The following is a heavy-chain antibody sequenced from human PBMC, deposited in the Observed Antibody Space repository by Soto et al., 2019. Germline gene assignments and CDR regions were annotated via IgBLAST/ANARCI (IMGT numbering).Heavy chain of an antibody. J-gene: IGHJ4*02. Sequence: QVQLVQSGAEVKKPGSSVKVSCKASGGTFSSYTISWVRQAPGQGLEWMGRIIPILGIANYAQKFQGRVTITADKSTSTAYMELSSLRSEDTAVYYCAREPDYYGSGNPRFEGYFDYWGQGTLVTVSS. CDR3: AREPDYYGSGNPRFEGYFDY. CDR1: GGTFSSYT. CDR2: IIPILGIA. D-gene: IGHD3-10*01. V-gene: IGHV1-69*08.